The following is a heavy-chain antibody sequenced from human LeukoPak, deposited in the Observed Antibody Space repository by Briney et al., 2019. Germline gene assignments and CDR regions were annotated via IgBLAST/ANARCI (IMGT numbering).Heavy chain of an antibody. CDR3: ARDPFLEWIHAFDI. Sequence: SETLSLTCAVSGGSISSSNWWSWVRQPPGKGLEWIGEIHHSGSTNYNPSLKSRVTISVDKSKNQFSLKLSSVTATDTAVYYCARDPFLEWIHAFDIWGQGTMVTVSS. CDR2: IHHSGST. D-gene: IGHD3-3*02. CDR1: GGSISSSNW. J-gene: IGHJ3*02. V-gene: IGHV4-4*02.